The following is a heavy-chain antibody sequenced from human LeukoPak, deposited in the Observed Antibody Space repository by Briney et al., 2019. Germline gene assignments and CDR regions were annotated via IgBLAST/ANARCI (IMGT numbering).Heavy chain of an antibody. D-gene: IGHD2-2*01. Sequence: PGGSLRLSCAASGFTFSSYAMSWVRQAPGRGLEWVSAISGSGGSTYYADSVKGRFTISRDNSKNTLYLQMNSLRAEDTAVYYCARRPSSTSFFDYWGQGTLVTVSS. V-gene: IGHV3-23*01. J-gene: IGHJ4*02. CDR1: GFTFSSYA. CDR2: ISGSGGST. CDR3: ARRPSSTSFFDY.